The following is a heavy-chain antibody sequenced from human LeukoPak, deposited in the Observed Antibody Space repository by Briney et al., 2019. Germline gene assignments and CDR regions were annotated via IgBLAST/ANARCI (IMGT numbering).Heavy chain of an antibody. CDR1: GYTFTSYG. CDR3: ARGRWTAHIVGYYFDY. V-gene: IGHV1-3*03. J-gene: IGHJ4*02. Sequence: ASVKVSCKASGYTFTSYGISWVRQAPGQGLEWMGWINAGNGNTKYSQEFQGRVTITRDTSANTAYMELSSLRSEDMAVYYCARGRWTAHIVGYYFDYWGQGTLVTVSS. CDR2: INAGNGNT. D-gene: IGHD2-21*01.